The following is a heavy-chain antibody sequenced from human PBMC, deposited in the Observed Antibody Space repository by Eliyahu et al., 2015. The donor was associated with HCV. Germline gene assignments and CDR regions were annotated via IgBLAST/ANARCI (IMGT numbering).Heavy chain of an antibody. D-gene: IGHD4-23*01. Sequence: QVQLQESXPGLVKPSETLSLTCTVXGGSISSYXWSWIRQPPGKGLEWIGYIYYSGSTNYNPSLKSRVTISVDTSKNQFSLKLSSVTAADTAVYYCARDLGGNPSFDYWGQGTLVTVSS. CDR1: GGSISSYX. CDR2: IYYSGST. V-gene: IGHV4-59*01. CDR3: ARDLGGNPSFDY. J-gene: IGHJ4*02.